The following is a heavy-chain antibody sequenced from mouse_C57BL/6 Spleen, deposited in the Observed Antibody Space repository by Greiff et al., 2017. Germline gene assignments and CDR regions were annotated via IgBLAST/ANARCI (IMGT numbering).Heavy chain of an antibody. CDR1: GYAFSSSW. Sequence: QVQLQQSGPELVKPGASVKISCKASGYAFSSSWMNWVKQRPGKGLEWIGRIYPGDGDTNYNGKFKGKATLTADKSSSTAYMQLSSLTSEDAAVYCCARSGGNEAMDYWGQGTSVTVSS. CDR3: ARSGGNEAMDY. V-gene: IGHV1-82*01. CDR2: IYPGDGDT. D-gene: IGHD2-1*01. J-gene: IGHJ4*01.